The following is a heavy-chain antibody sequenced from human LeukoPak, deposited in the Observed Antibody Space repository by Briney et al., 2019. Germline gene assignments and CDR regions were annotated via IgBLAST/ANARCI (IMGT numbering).Heavy chain of an antibody. J-gene: IGHJ5*02. CDR3: ARDARRRYCSSTSCYWGWFDP. CDR2: IIPMLGTA. CDR1: GGTFSNNA. V-gene: IGHV1-69*13. D-gene: IGHD2-2*01. Sequence: SVKVSCKASGGTFSNNAISWVRQAPGQGLEWMGGIIPMLGTANYAQKFQGRVTITADESTSTAYMELSSLRSEDPAVYYCARDARRRYCSSTSCYWGWFDPWGQGTLVTVSS.